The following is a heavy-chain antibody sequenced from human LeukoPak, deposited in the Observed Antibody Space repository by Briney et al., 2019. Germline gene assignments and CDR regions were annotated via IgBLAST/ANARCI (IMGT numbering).Heavy chain of an antibody. CDR2: INHSGST. CDR1: GGSFSGYY. V-gene: IGHV4-34*01. J-gene: IGHJ4*02. Sequence: PSETLSLTCAVYGGSFSGYYWSWIRQPPGKGLEWIGEINHSGSTNYNPSLKSRVTISVDTSKNQFSLKLSSVTAADTAVYYCARDSPLWFGGLIDYWGQGTLVTVSS. D-gene: IGHD3-10*01. CDR3: ARDSPLWFGGLIDY.